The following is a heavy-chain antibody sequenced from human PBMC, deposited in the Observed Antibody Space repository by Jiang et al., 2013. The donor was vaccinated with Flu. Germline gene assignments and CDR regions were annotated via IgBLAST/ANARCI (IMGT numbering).Heavy chain of an antibody. CDR3: AKEELGWIQLWFLY. V-gene: IGHV3-23*01. CDR2: ISGSGGST. CDR1: GFTFSSYA. J-gene: IGHJ4*02. Sequence: GGSLRLSCAASGFTFSSYAMSWVRQAPGKGLEWVSSISGSGGSTFYADSVKGRFTISRDNSKNTLYLQMNSLRAEDTAVYYCAKEELGWIQLWFLYWGQGTLVTVSS. D-gene: IGHD5-18*01.